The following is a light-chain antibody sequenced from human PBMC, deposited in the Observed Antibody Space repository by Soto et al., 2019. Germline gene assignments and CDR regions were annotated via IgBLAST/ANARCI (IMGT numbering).Light chain of an antibody. CDR1: QGISSW. J-gene: IGKJ4*01. CDR3: QQANRFPLT. CDR2: TAS. Sequence: DIQMTQSPSSVSASVGDRVTITCRASQGISSWLVWYQQKPGKAPNVLIHTASSLESGVPSRFSGSGSGTDFTLTISSLQPEDFGTYYCQQANRFPLTFGGGTKVEIK. V-gene: IGKV1-12*01.